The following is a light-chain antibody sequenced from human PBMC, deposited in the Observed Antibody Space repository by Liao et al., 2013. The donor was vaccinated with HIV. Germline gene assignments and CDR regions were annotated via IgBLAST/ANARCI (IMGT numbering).Light chain of an antibody. V-gene: IGLV3-1*01. CDR1: DWVDKR. CDR2: DHS. Sequence: SYELTQPPSVSVSPGQTANITCSGGDWVDKRASWYQQRPGQSPVLIIYDHSKRPSGIPERFSGSYSGNTATLTISGTQAMDEADYFCQAWDSRADVVFGGGTKLTVL. CDR3: QAWDSRADVV. J-gene: IGLJ2*01.